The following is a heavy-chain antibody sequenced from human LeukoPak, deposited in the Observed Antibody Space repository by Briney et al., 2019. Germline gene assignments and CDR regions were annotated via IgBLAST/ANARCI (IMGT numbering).Heavy chain of an antibody. CDR2: IYTSGST. D-gene: IGHD5-18*01. CDR1: GGSISSGSYY. V-gene: IGHV4-61*02. J-gene: IGHJ6*03. CDR3: ARGYSYYSYYMDV. Sequence: SQTLSLTCTVSGGSISSGSYYWSWIRQPAGKGLEWIGRIYTSGSTNYNPSLKSRVTISVDTSKNQFSLKLNSVTAADTAVYSCARGYSYYSYYMDVWGKGTTVTISS.